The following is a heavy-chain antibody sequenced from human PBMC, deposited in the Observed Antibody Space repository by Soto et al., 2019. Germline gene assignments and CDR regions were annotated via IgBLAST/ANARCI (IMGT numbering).Heavy chain of an antibody. J-gene: IGHJ3*02. Sequence: SETLSLTCAVSGVSISSSNWWCCVRQPPGKGLEWIGEMYHRGSTNYNPSLKSRVSISVEKSKNQFSLKLSSVTAADTAVYYCPRHYVKGLGSIIGAFDIAGQGTIVTLSS. V-gene: IGHV4-4*02. CDR1: GVSISSSNW. CDR2: MYHRGST. D-gene: IGHD3-10*02. CDR3: PRHYVKGLGSIIGAFDI.